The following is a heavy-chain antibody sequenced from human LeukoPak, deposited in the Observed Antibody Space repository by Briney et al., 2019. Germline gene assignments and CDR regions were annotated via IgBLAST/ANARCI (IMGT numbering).Heavy chain of an antibody. D-gene: IGHD1-26*01. CDR1: GYTFTAYH. J-gene: IGHJ4*02. V-gene: IGHV1-2*02. CDR3: ARVRVGASRDFDY. Sequence: ASVKVSCKASGYTFTAYHMHWVRQAPGQGLEWMGWINPNSGGTNYAQKFQSRVTMTRDTSISTAYMEVSRLRSDDTAVYYCARVRVGASRDFDYWGQGTLVTVSS. CDR2: INPNSGGT.